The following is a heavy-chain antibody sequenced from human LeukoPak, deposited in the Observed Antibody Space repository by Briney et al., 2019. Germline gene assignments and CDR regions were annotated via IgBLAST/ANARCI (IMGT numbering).Heavy chain of an antibody. D-gene: IGHD6-19*01. CDR1: GFTFSTYA. CDR2: ISGSGGST. CDR3: AKDSYGWYRWYYYYMDV. J-gene: IGHJ6*03. Sequence: QPGGSLRLSCAASGFTFSTYAMSWVRQAPGKGLEWVSAISGSGGSTYYADSVKGRFTISRDNSKNTLYLQMNSLRAEDTAVYYCAKDSYGWYRWYYYYMDVWGKGTTVTISS. V-gene: IGHV3-23*01.